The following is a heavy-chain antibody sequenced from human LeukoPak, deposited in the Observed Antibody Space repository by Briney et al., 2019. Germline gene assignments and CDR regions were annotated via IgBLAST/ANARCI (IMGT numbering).Heavy chain of an antibody. D-gene: IGHD2-2*02. V-gene: IGHV4-34*01. Sequence: SETLSLTCAVYGASFRGYYWSWLRQPPGKGLEWIGEINHSGSTNYNPSLKSRVTISVDTSKNQFSLNLSSVTAADTAVYYCAGGYCSDTSCYNAFDIWDQGAMVTVSS. CDR2: INHSGST. J-gene: IGHJ3*02. CDR1: GASFRGYY. CDR3: AGGYCSDTSCYNAFDI.